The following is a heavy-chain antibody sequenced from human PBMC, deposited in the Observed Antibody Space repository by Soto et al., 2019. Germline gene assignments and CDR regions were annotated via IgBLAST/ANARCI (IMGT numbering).Heavy chain of an antibody. V-gene: IGHV4-31*03. CDR1: AGSISTINYY. J-gene: IGHJ3*01. D-gene: IGHD2-8*01. Sequence: QVQLQESGPGLERPSQTLSLTCTVSAGSISTINYYWSWIRQHPEKGLEWIGYISYSGSTFYHSSLKRRVTISLDTSKKQFSLTLTSVTAADTAVYYCARSAQWDGFDPWGQGTMVTVSS. CDR2: ISYSGST. CDR3: ARSAQWDGFDP.